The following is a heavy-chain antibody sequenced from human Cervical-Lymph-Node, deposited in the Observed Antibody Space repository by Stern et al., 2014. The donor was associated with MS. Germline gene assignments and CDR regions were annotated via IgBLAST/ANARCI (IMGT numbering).Heavy chain of an antibody. V-gene: IGHV3-21*01. J-gene: IGHJ4*02. CDR3: ARLGRGVGALDY. Sequence: EVQLVESGGGLVKPGGSLRLSCAASGFTFSSYSMNWVRQAPGKGLEWVSSISSSSSYIYYADSVKGRFTISRDNAKNALYLQMNSLRAEDTAVYYCARLGRGVGALDYWGQGTLVTVSS. CDR1: GFTFSSYS. CDR2: ISSSSSYI. D-gene: IGHD1-26*01.